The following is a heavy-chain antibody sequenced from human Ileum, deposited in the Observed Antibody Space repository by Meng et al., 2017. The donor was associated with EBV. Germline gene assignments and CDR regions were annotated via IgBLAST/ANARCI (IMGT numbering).Heavy chain of an antibody. J-gene: IGHJ4*02. CDR1: GGSVISNNW. CDR2: IFHIGST. CDR3: AKVSLTGTFYDH. D-gene: IGHD3-9*01. V-gene: IGHV4-4*02. Sequence: QGRRQDSGPRLVKPSGTLSLTCAVSGGSVISNNWWSWVRQPPGKGLEWIGEIFHIGSTNNSPSLKSRVTISVDNSKNQFSLSLTSVTAADTAIYYCAKVSLTGTFYDHWGQGILVTVSS.